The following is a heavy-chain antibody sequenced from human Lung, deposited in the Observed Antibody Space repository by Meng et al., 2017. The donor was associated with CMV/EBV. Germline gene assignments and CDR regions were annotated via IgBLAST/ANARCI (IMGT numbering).Heavy chain of an antibody. Sequence: SSGFIFSDYSRNWVRQAPGKGLEWVSSINSGSSYISYADSVKGRFTISRDNAKNSLYLQMNSLRAEDTAVYYCARLLGSLNYGYFDNWGQGTLVTVSS. CDR3: ARLLGSLNYGYFDN. V-gene: IGHV3-21*01. CDR2: INSGSSYI. D-gene: IGHD4-17*01. J-gene: IGHJ4*02. CDR1: GFIFSDYS.